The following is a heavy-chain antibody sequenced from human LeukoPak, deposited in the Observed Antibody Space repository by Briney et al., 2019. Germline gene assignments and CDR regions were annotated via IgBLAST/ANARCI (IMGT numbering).Heavy chain of an antibody. Sequence: PSETLSLTCTVSGGSISSSSYYWGWIRQPPGKGLEWIGSIYYSGSTYYNPSLKSRVTISVDTSKNQFSLKLSSVTAADTAVYYCARKVTKGYFDYWGQGTLVTASS. CDR3: ARKVTKGYFDY. CDR2: IYYSGST. V-gene: IGHV4-39*07. CDR1: GGSISSSSYY. D-gene: IGHD4-17*01. J-gene: IGHJ4*02.